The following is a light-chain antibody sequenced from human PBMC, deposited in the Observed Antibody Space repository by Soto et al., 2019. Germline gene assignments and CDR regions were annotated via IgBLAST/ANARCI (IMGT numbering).Light chain of an antibody. J-gene: IGLJ2*01. Sequence: QSALTQPASVSGSPGQSITISCTGTSSDIGDYDYVSWYQHLPGKAPKLLIFDVTHRPSGVSDRFSGSKSDNTASLTISGVRPEDEADYYCCSYTDIALDVVFGGGTKLTVL. CDR1: SSDIGDYDY. CDR3: CSYTDIALDVV. V-gene: IGLV2-14*01. CDR2: DVT.